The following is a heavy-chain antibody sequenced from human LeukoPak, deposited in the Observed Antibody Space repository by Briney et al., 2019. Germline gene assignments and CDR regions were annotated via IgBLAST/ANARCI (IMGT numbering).Heavy chain of an antibody. V-gene: IGHV5-51*01. J-gene: IGHJ4*02. CDR3: ARHLAGPTGSYYPHY. Sequence: RTGGSLKISCKGSGYSFTSYWIGWVRQMPGKGLEWMGIIYPGDSDTRYSPSFQGQVTISADKSISTAYLQWSSLKASDTAMYYCARHLAGPTGSYYPHYWGQGTLVTVSS. CDR1: GYSFTSYW. D-gene: IGHD1-26*01. CDR2: IYPGDSDT.